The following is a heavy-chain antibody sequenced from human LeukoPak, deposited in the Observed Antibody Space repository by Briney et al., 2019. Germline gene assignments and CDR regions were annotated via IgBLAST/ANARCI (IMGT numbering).Heavy chain of an antibody. CDR2: IYYSGST. D-gene: IGHD2-2*02. J-gene: IGHJ5*02. Sequence: PSETLSLTCTVSGGSISSSSYYWGWIRQPPGKGLEWIGYIYYSGSTNYNPSLKSRVTISVDTSKNQFSLKLSSVTAADTAVYYCARGRKGYCSSTSCYTRSWFDPWGQGTLVTVSS. V-gene: IGHV4-61*05. CDR3: ARGRKGYCSSTSCYTRSWFDP. CDR1: GGSISSSSYY.